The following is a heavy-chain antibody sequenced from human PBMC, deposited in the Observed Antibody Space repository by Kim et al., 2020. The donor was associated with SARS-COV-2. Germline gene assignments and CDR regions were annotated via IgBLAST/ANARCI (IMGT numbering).Heavy chain of an antibody. V-gene: IGHV3-30-3*01. J-gene: IGHJ3*02. CDR2: ISYDGSNK. CDR3: AYHSSGWYLGAFDI. D-gene: IGHD6-19*01. Sequence: GGSLRLSCAASGFTFSSYAMHWVRQAPGKGLEWVAVISYDGSNKYYADSVKGRFTISRDNSKNTLYLQMNSLRAEDTAVYYCAYHSSGWYLGAFDIWGQGPMVTVSS. CDR1: GFTFSSYA.